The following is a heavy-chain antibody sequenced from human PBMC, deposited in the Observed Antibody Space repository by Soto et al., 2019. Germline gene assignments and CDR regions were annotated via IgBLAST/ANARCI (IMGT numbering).Heavy chain of an antibody. CDR3: ARDPTYYDFWSGYYTGDYYYGMDV. V-gene: IGHV1-46*01. Sequence: ASVKVSCKASGYTFTSYYIHWVRQAPGQGLEWMGIINLSGGSTSYAQKFQGRVTMTRDTSTSTVYMELSSLRSEDTAVYYCARDPTYYDFWSGYYTGDYYYGMDVWGQGTTVTVSS. CDR1: GYTFTSYY. J-gene: IGHJ6*02. CDR2: INLSGGST. D-gene: IGHD3-3*01.